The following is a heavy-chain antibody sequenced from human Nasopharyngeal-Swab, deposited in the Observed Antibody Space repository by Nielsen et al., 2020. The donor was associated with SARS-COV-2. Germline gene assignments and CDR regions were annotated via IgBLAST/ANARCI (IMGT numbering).Heavy chain of an antibody. J-gene: IGHJ4*02. Sequence: GGSLRLSCAASGFTFSGYAMYWVRQAPGKGLEYVSLISSDWRSTYYANSMKGKFTVSRDNSKNTLYLQMGSLRAEDMAVYYCARERCGGDCYSDYWGQGTLVTVSS. CDR2: ISSDWRST. V-gene: IGHV3-64*01. D-gene: IGHD2-21*01. CDR1: GFTFSGYA. CDR3: ARERCGGDCYSDY.